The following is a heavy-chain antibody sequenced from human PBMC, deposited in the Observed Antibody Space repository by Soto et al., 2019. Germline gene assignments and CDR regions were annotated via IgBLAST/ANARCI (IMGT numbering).Heavy chain of an antibody. J-gene: IGHJ4*02. CDR2: INPNSGGT. D-gene: IGHD3-16*02. V-gene: IGHV1-2*04. CDR1: GYTFTGNY. Sequence: PVKLSSKASGYTFTGNYMHWVRHAPGQGLEWMGWINPNSGGTNYAQKFQGWVTMTRDTSISTAYMELSRLRSDDTAVYYCARDRRTYYDYIWGSYRPEYYFDYWGQGTLVTVSS. CDR3: ARDRRTYYDYIWGSYRPEYYFDY.